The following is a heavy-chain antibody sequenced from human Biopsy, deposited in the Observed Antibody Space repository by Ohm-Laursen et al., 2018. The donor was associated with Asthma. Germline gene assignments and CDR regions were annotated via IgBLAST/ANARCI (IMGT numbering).Heavy chain of an antibody. CDR2: VFWSGST. Sequence: SQTLSLTCRVSGGYTGSSDHHWAWIRQAPGKGLEWIGFVFWSGSTHYSRSLERRVSISIDTATNEFYMNLCSVTPADTAVYFCARVVSYGDIYFGIDVWGPGNTVVVS. D-gene: IGHD4-17*01. V-gene: IGHV4-30-4*01. J-gene: IGHJ6*02. CDR3: ARVVSYGDIYFGIDV. CDR1: GGYTGSSDHH.